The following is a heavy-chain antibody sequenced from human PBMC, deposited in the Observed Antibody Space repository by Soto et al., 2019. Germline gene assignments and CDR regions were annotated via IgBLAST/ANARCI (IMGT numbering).Heavy chain of an antibody. CDR3: AREERAAAVYYLAH. J-gene: IGHJ4*02. Sequence: QVQLVESGGGVVQPGRSLRLSCAASGFTFSTYSMHWVRQAPGKALEWVAVISYNGDQKYYGDSVKGRFTISRDNSKNTLYPRMTSLPAEDTAVYFCAREERAAAVYYLAHWGPGTLGTVSA. CDR1: GFTFSTYS. V-gene: IGHV3-30-3*01. CDR2: ISYNGDQK. D-gene: IGHD6-13*01.